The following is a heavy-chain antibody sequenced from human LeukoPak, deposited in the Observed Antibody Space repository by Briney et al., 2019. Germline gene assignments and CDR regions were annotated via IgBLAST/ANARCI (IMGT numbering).Heavy chain of an antibody. Sequence: GASVKVSCKTSGYTFSNYGVSWVRQAPGQGLEWMGRIIPMLGTVNYAQKFQGRVTIIADKFTGTAYMELSSLRSEDTAMYYCARDQKVGATPYFGMDVWGQGTTVTVSS. CDR3: ARDQKVGATPYFGMDV. CDR1: GYTFSNYG. V-gene: IGHV1-69*04. J-gene: IGHJ6*02. CDR2: IIPMLGTV. D-gene: IGHD1-26*01.